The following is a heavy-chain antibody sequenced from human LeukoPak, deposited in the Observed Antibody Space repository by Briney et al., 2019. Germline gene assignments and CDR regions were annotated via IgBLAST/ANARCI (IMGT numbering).Heavy chain of an antibody. CDR2: IYYSGST. CDR3: ARTGRGYSGYDLLFDY. J-gene: IGHJ4*02. CDR1: GGSISSYY. V-gene: IGHV4-59*08. D-gene: IGHD5-12*01. Sequence: SETLSLTCTVAGGSISSYYWSWIRQPPGKGLEWIGYIYYSGSTNYNPSLKSRVTISVDTSKNQFSLKLSSVTAADTAVYYCARTGRGYSGYDLLFDYWGQGTLVTVSS.